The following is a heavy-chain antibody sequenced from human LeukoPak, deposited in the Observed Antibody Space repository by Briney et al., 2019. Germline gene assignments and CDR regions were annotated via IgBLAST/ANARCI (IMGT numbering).Heavy chain of an antibody. CDR3: ARGAGIPAAQGFASFDY. D-gene: IGHD6-13*01. Sequence: GGSLRLSCAASGFTFSTYSMNWVRQAPGKGLEWVSYIRSSGTTIYYADSVKGRFSISRDNAKNSLYLQLNSLRDEDTAVYYCARGAGIPAAQGFASFDYWGQGTLVIVSS. J-gene: IGHJ4*02. V-gene: IGHV3-48*02. CDR2: IRSSGTTI. CDR1: GFTFSTYS.